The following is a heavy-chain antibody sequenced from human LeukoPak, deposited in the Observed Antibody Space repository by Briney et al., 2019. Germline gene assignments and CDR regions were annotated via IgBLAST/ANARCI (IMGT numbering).Heavy chain of an antibody. Sequence: PGGSLRLSCAASGFTFDDYAMHWVRQAPGKGLEWVSLISGDGGSTYYADSVKGRFTISRDNSKNSLYLQMNSLRTEDTALYYCAKVYYYDSSGYYYGDFYYYYGMDVWGQGTTVTVSS. CDR3: AKVYYYDSSGYYYGDFYYYYGMDV. CDR1: GFTFDDYA. D-gene: IGHD3-22*01. CDR2: ISGDGGST. J-gene: IGHJ6*02. V-gene: IGHV3-43*02.